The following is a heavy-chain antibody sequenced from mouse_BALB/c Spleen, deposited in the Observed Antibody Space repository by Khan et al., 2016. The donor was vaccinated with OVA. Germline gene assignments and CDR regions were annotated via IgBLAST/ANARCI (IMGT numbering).Heavy chain of an antibody. D-gene: IGHD4-1*01. CDR3: AREASSWDFSFPY. J-gene: IGHJ3*01. Sequence: VQLQQSGPELVEPGASVKMSCKASGYTFTNYVIHWVKQKPGQGLEWIGYINPDNADTRYNEKFKGKATLTSDISSTSAYMELLSLTSEDSAVYDCAREASSWDFSFPYWGQGTLVTVSA. CDR2: INPDNADT. CDR1: GYTFTNYV. V-gene: IGHV1S136*01.